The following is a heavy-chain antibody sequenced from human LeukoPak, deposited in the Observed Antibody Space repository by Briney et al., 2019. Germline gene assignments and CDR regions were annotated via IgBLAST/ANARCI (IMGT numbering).Heavy chain of an antibody. CDR1: GYSISSSNW. CDR3: ARDPPPGYYDSSGYQGGDY. D-gene: IGHD3-22*01. CDR2: IYYSGST. Sequence: PSETLSLTCAVSGYSISSSNWWGWIRQPPGKGLEWIGYIYYSGSTNYNPSLKSRVTMSVDTSKNQFSLKLSSVTAADTAVYYCARDPPPGYYDSSGYQGGDYWGQGTLVTVSS. J-gene: IGHJ4*02. V-gene: IGHV4-28*03.